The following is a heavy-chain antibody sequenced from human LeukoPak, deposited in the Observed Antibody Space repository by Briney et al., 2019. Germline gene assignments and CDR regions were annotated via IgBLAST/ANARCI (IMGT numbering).Heavy chain of an antibody. CDR2: IYYSGTT. V-gene: IGHV4-39*07. Sequence: SETLSLTCTVSDGSVSSVGYYWGWIRQPPGKGLEWIGSIYYSGTTYYNPSLASRVTISVDTSKNQFSLKLSSVTAADTAVYYCARGVAIGVAAAGNSFDYWGQGTLVTVSS. J-gene: IGHJ4*02. D-gene: IGHD6-13*01. CDR1: DGSVSSVGYY. CDR3: ARGVAIGVAAAGNSFDY.